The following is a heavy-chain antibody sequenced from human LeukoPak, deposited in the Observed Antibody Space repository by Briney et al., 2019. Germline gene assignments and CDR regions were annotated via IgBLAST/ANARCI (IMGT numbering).Heavy chain of an antibody. Sequence: SETLSLTCTVSGGSISSGGYYWSWIRQHPGKGLEWIGYIYYSGSTYYNPSLKSRVTISVDTSKNQFSLKLSSVTAADTAVYYCARGDGLRFLEWLLFDYWGQGTLVIVSS. CDR1: GGSISSGGYY. CDR2: IYYSGST. D-gene: IGHD3-3*01. V-gene: IGHV4-31*03. J-gene: IGHJ4*02. CDR3: ARGDGLRFLEWLLFDY.